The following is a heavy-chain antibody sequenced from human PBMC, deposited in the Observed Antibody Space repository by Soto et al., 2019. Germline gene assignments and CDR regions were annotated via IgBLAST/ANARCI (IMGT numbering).Heavy chain of an antibody. D-gene: IGHD5-12*01. Sequence: SVKVSCKASGGTFSSYAISWVRQAPGQGLEWMGGIIPIFGTANYAQKFQGRVTITADESTSTAYMELSSLRSEDTAVYYCATGKQWLRTFDYWGQGTLVTVSS. CDR3: ATGKQWLRTFDY. V-gene: IGHV1-69*13. CDR2: IIPIFGTA. CDR1: GGTFSSYA. J-gene: IGHJ4*02.